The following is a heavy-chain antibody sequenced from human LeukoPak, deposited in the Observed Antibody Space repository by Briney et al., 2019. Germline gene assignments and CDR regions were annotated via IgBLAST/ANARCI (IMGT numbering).Heavy chain of an antibody. J-gene: IGHJ4*02. CDR3: AKVGGLLRYFDWLWGPNDY. V-gene: IGHV3-30*18. CDR1: GFTFSSYG. Sequence: GGSLRLSCAASGFTFSSYGMHWVRQAPGKGLEWVAVISYDGSNKYYADSVKGRFTISRDNSKNTLYLQMNSLRAEDTAVYYCAKVGGLLRYFDWLWGPNDYWGQGTLVTVSS. D-gene: IGHD3-9*01. CDR2: ISYDGSNK.